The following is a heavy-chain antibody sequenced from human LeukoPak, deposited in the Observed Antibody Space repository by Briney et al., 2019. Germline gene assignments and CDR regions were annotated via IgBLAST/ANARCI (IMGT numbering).Heavy chain of an antibody. V-gene: IGHV3-7*01. CDR3: ARSMDV. Sequence: GGSLRLSCVGSGFTFSSYWMNWVRQAPGKGLEWVANINQDGSARYYVDSVKGRFTISRDNAKNSVSLQMNSLRAEDTAVYYCARSMDVWGQGTTVTVSS. J-gene: IGHJ6*02. CDR1: GFTFSSYW. CDR2: INQDGSAR.